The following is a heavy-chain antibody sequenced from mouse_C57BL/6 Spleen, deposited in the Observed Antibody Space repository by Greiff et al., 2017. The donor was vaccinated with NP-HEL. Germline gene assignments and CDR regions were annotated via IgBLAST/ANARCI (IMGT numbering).Heavy chain of an antibody. CDR2: INPSSGYT. D-gene: IGHD2-4*01. CDR3: ARGITTLGRKLAY. J-gene: IGHJ3*01. Sequence: VQLQQSGAELAKPGASVKLSCKASGYTFTSYWMHWVKQRPGQGLEWIGYINPSSGYTKFNQKFKDKATLTADKSSSTAYMQLSSLTYEDSAVYYCARGITTLGRKLAYWGQGTLVTVSA. V-gene: IGHV1-7*01. CDR1: GYTFTSYW.